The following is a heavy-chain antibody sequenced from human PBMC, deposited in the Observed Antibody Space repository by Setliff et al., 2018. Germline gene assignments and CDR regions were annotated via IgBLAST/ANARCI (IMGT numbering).Heavy chain of an antibody. CDR1: GGSISSYY. CDR3: AREQWLDPPGYYYMDV. D-gene: IGHD6-19*01. Sequence: SETLSLTCTVSGGSISSYYWSWIRQPPGKGLEWIGSIYYSGSANYNPSLKSRVTMSIDTSKNQFSLKLNSVTAADMAVYYCAREQWLDPPGYYYMDVWAKGTTVTVSS. V-gene: IGHV4-59*12. CDR2: IYYSGSA. J-gene: IGHJ6*03.